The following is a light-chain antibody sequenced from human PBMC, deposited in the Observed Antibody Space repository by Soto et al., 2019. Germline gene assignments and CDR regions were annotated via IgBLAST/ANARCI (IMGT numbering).Light chain of an antibody. J-gene: IGKJ5*01. CDR2: GAS. Sequence: IQLTQSPSSLSAFVGDRVTITCRASQDISSYLAWYQQNPGKAPKLLIYGASTLEGGVPFRFSGSGSGTDVTLTISSLQPEDFATYYCQQLNTYPITFGQGTRLEIK. CDR1: QDISSY. V-gene: IGKV1-9*01. CDR3: QQLNTYPIT.